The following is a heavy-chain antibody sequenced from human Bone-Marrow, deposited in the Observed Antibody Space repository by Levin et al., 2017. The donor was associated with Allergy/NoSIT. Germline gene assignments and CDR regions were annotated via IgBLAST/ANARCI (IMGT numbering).Heavy chain of an antibody. CDR3: ARGRLRGYSGYDWGPPFYYYYYGMDV. CDR2: INHSGST. V-gene: IGHV4-34*01. Sequence: PSETLSLTCAVYGGSFSGYYWSWIRQPPGKGLEWIGEINHSGSTNYNPSLKSRVTISVDTSKNQFSLKLSSVTAADTAVYYCARGRLRGYSGYDWGPPFYYYYYGMDVWGQGTTVTVSS. D-gene: IGHD5-12*01. J-gene: IGHJ6*02. CDR1: GGSFSGYY.